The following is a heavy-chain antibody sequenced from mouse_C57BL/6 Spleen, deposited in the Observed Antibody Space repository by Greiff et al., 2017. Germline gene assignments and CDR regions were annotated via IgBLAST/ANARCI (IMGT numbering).Heavy chain of an antibody. CDR1: GYTFTSYW. V-gene: IGHV1-59*01. J-gene: IGHJ3*01. D-gene: IGHD4-1*01. Sequence: QVQLKQPGAELVRPGTSVKLSCKASGYTFTSYWMHWVKQRPGQGLEWIGVIDPSDSYTNYNQKFKGKATLTVDTSSSTAYMQLSSLTSEDSAVYYCASLLTGTFAYWGQGTLVTVSA. CDR3: ASLLTGTFAY. CDR2: IDPSDSYT.